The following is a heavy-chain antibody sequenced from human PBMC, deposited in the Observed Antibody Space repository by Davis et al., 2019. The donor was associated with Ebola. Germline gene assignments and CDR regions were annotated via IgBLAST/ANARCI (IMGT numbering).Heavy chain of an antibody. CDR2: LRAADDS. D-gene: IGHD3-22*01. CDR1: GFTVKSNY. V-gene: IGHV3-53*01. J-gene: IGHJ4*02. Sequence: PGGSLRLSCAASGFTVKSNYFHWVRQAPGRGLEWVSVLRAADDSYYADSVKGRFTISRDNSQNMVYLQMNSLRAEDTGIYYCAGRGGYLVHYWGRGTQVTVFS. CDR3: AGRGGYLVHY.